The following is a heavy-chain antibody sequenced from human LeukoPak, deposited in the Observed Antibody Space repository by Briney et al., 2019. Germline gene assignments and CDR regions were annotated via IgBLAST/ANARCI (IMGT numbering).Heavy chain of an antibody. Sequence: ASVKVSCKAFGYSLTNYYVHWVRQAPGQGLEWMGEINRSGGSTSYAQKFKGSITVTRDTYTNTVYMDLSSLRNEDTATYYCARGAPTTRIGAGRFDYWGQGSLLTVAS. CDR2: INRSGGST. V-gene: IGHV1-46*01. CDR1: GYSLTNYY. J-gene: IGHJ4*02. D-gene: IGHD5-12*01. CDR3: ARGAPTTRIGAGRFDY.